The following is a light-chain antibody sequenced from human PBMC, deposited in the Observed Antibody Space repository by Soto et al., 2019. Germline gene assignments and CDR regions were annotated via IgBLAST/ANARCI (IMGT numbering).Light chain of an antibody. CDR3: TSYTSSSTHV. V-gene: IGLV2-18*02. CDR1: STDFVSYNR. CDR2: GVT. J-gene: IGLJ1*01. Sequence: QSVLTQPPSVSGSPGQSVTISCTGTSTDFVSYNRVSWYQQPPGTAPKVIIYGVTNRPSGVSHRFSGSKSANTASLTISGLQAEDEADYYCTSYTSSSTHVFGPGPKVTVL.